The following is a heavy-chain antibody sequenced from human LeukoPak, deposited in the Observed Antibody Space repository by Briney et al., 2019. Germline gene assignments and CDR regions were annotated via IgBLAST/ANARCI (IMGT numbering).Heavy chain of an antibody. D-gene: IGHD4-17*01. V-gene: IGHV3-23*01. J-gene: IGHJ5*01. CDR3: AKESTVTPGNVNWFDS. CDR2: ISGSGGTT. CDR1: GFTFSSFA. Sequence: GGSLRLSCVPSGFTFSSFAMTWVRKAPGKGLEWVSSISGSGGTTYYAESVKGRFTISRGNSKNRLYLQMNSLRAEDTAVYYCAKESTVTPGNVNWFDSWGQGTLVTVSS.